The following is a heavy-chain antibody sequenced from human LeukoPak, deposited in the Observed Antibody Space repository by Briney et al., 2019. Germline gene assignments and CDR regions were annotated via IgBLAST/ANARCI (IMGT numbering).Heavy chain of an antibody. D-gene: IGHD1-26*01. J-gene: IGHJ3*02. CDR3: ARSVSGSYGAFDI. CDR2: IYQSGST. CDR1: GGSLSRSNW. Sequence: SGTLSLTCAVSGGSLSRSNWWSWVRQPPGKGLEWIGEIYQSGSTNYNPSLKSRVTILVDNSKNQFSLKVSSVTAADTAVYFCARSVSGSYGAFDIWGQGTLVTVSS. V-gene: IGHV4-4*02.